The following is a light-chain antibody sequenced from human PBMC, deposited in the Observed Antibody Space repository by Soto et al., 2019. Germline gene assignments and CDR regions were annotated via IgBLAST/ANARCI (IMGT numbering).Light chain of an antibody. Sequence: QSALTQPRSVSGSPGQSVTISCTGNSSDVGGYNYVSWFQQHPGKAPKLMIYDVTKRPSGVPDRFSGSKSGNTASLTISGLQAEDEADYYCCSYAGSYNWVFGGGTKVTVL. CDR3: CSYAGSYNWV. CDR2: DVT. CDR1: SSDVGGYNY. J-gene: IGLJ3*02. V-gene: IGLV2-11*01.